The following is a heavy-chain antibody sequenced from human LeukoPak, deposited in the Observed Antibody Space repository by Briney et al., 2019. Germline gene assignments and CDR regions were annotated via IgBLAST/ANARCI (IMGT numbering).Heavy chain of an antibody. CDR3: TRARGVPAANLDY. J-gene: IGHJ4*02. V-gene: IGHV3-49*04. D-gene: IGHD2-2*01. CDR1: GFTFGDYA. Sequence: QPGGSLRLSCTASGFTFGDYAMSWVRQAPGKGLEWVGFIRSKAYGGTTEYAASVKGRFTISRDDSKSIAYLQMNSLKTEDTAVYYCTRARGVPAANLDYWGQGTLVTVSS. CDR2: IRSKAYGGTT.